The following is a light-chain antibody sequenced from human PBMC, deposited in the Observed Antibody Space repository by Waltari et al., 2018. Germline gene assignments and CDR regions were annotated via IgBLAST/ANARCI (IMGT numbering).Light chain of an antibody. CDR2: RNK. V-gene: IGLV1-47*01. Sequence: QSVLTQPPSASGTPGQRVTISCSGSSSNIGSNFVYWYQQLPGTAPKLLIYRNKQRPSGVPDRFSGSKSGTSASLAISGLRSEDEADYDCAAWDDSLSGPWVFGGGTKLTVL. CDR1: SSNIGSNF. CDR3: AAWDDSLSGPWV. J-gene: IGLJ3*02.